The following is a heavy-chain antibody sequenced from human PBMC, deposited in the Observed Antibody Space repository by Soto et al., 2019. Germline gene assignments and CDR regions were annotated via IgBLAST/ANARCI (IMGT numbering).Heavy chain of an antibody. J-gene: IGHJ6*02. CDR3: AREYYYGMDV. CDR1: GFTFSDYY. CDR2: ITGSSDYT. Sequence: QVQLVESGGGLVRPGGSLRLSCADYGFTFSDYYMTWIRQAPGKGLEWVSYITGSSDYTNYADSVKGRFTISRDNVKNSLYLQMNSLRAEDTVVYYCAREYYYGMDVWGQGTTVTVSS. V-gene: IGHV3-11*05.